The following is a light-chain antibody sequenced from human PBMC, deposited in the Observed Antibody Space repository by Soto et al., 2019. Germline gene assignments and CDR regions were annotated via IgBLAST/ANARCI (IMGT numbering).Light chain of an antibody. Sequence: QSVLTQPPSASGAPGQSVTISCSGSSSNIGSNTVNWYQQLRGTAPKVLIYDNDQRPSGVPDRFSGSKSGTSASLANSGLQSEDEADYYCAAWDDSLNGVIFGGGTKLTVL. CDR1: SSNIGSNT. CDR2: DND. CDR3: AAWDDSLNGVI. V-gene: IGLV1-44*01. J-gene: IGLJ2*01.